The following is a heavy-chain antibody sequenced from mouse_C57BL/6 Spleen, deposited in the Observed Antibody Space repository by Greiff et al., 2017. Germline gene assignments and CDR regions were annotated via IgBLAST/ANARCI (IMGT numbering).Heavy chain of an antibody. CDR3: SIYYGSSWFAY. J-gene: IGHJ3*01. D-gene: IGHD2-2*01. CDR2: IYPGDGDT. CDR1: GYAFSSYW. Sequence: VQLQQSGAELVKPGASVKISCKASGYAFSSYWMNWVKQRPGKGLEWIGQIYPGDGDTNYNGKFKGKATSTADKSSSTAYMQLSILTSEDSAVYFCSIYYGSSWFAYWGQGTLVTVSA. V-gene: IGHV1-80*01.